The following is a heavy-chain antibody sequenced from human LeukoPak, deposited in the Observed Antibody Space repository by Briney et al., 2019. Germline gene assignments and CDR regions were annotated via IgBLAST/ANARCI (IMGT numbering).Heavy chain of an antibody. Sequence: ASVKVSCKASGYTFTGYYMHWVRQAPGQGLEWMGWINPNSGGTNYAQKCQGRVNMTRDTSISTAYMELSRLRSDDTAVYYCARVASPILEWFQYFQHWGQGTLVTVSS. CDR1: GYTFTGYY. CDR2: INPNSGGT. V-gene: IGHV1-2*02. D-gene: IGHD3-3*01. J-gene: IGHJ1*01. CDR3: ARVASPILEWFQYFQH.